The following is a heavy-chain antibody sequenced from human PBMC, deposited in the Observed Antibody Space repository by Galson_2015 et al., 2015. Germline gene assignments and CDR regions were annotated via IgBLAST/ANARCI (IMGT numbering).Heavy chain of an antibody. CDR1: GFTFSSYG. D-gene: IGHD5-24*01. CDR2: ISYDGSEK. V-gene: IGHV3-30*19. CDR3: ARALGGYNYCDY. J-gene: IGHJ4*02. Sequence: SLRLSCAASGFTFSSYGMHWVRQAPGKGLEWVAVISYDGSEKYYADSVKGRFTISRDNSKSTMYLQMNSLRAEDTAVYYCARALGGYNYCDYWGQGTLVTVSS.